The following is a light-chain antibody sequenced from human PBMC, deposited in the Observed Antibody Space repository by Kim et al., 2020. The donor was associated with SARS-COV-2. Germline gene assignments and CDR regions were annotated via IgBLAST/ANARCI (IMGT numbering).Light chain of an antibody. J-gene: IGLJ3*02. Sequence: GHAYTISFAGTGSDVGAYTYISWYQQHTGKAPKLIIYSVTERPSGVPDRFSGSKSGPTASLTISGLQADDEADYYCCSFAGMYTHVFGGGTKVTVL. CDR1: GSDVGAYTY. CDR2: SVT. V-gene: IGLV2-11*03. CDR3: CSFAGMYTHV.